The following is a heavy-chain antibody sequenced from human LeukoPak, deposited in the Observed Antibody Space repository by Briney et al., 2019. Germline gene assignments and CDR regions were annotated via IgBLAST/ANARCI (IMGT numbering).Heavy chain of an antibody. CDR1: GFTFSNYA. J-gene: IGHJ4*02. D-gene: IGHD3-10*01. CDR2: ISYDGSNK. V-gene: IGHV3-30*04. Sequence: GRSLRLSCAASGFTFSNYAMHWVRQAPGKGLEWVAVISYDGSNKYYADSVKGRFTISRDNSKNTLYLQMNSLRAEDTAVYYCAREGKGQDFDYWGQGTLVTVSS. CDR3: AREGKGQDFDY.